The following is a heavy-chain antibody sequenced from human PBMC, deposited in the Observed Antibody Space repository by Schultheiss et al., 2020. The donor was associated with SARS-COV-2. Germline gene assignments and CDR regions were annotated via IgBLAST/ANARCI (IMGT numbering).Heavy chain of an antibody. CDR3: ARGPRFSDWFNGPAFDI. CDR2: IIPIFGTA. CDR1: GYTFTSYG. D-gene: IGHD3/OR15-3a*01. Sequence: SVKVSCKASGYTFTSYGISWVRQAPGQGLEWMGGIIPIFGTANYAQKFQGRVTITADESTSTAYRERSSLRAEDTAVYYCARGPRFSDWFNGPAFDIWGQGTVVTVSS. J-gene: IGHJ3*02. V-gene: IGHV1-69*13.